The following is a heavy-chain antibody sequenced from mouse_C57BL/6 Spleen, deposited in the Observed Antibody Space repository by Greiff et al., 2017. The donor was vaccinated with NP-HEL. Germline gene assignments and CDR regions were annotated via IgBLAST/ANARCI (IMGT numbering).Heavy chain of an antibody. V-gene: IGHV3-1*01. D-gene: IGHD1-1*01. J-gene: IGHJ2*01. CDR3: ARDYGGEFDY. Sequence: EVMLVESGPGMVKPSQSLSLTCTVTGYSITSGYDWHWIRHFPGNKLEWMGYISYSGSTNYNPSLKSRISITHDTSKNHFFLKLNSVTTEDTATYYCARDYGGEFDYWGQGTTLTVSS. CDR1: GYSITSGYD. CDR2: ISYSGST.